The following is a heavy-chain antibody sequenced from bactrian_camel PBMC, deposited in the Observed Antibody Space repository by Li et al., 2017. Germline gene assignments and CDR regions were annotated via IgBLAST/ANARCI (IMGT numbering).Heavy chain of an antibody. Sequence: HVQLVESGGGSVQVGGSLTLSCTVSGDAAISSCVAWFRQYPGKEREGVAAIYRSGGSKYYSDHVKGRFTISQDKDKNAVYPQMNSLKTEDTAVYYCAVGERLWLIRADFGYWGQGTQVTVS. CDR1: GDAAISSC. V-gene: IGHV3-3*01. D-gene: IGHD4*01. CDR2: IYRSGGSK. J-gene: IGHJ6*01. CDR3: AVGERLWLIRADFGY.